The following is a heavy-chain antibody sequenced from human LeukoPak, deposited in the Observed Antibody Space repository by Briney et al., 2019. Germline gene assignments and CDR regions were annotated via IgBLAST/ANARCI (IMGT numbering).Heavy chain of an antibody. CDR2: ISWNSGSI. CDR3: AKDYGSRGDYFDY. Sequence: LGGSLRLSCAASGFTFDDYAVHWVRQAPGKGLEWVSGISWNSGSIGYADSVKGRFTISRDNAKNSLYLQMNSLRAEDTALYYCAKDYGSRGDYFDYWGQGTLVTVSS. D-gene: IGHD3-10*01. V-gene: IGHV3-9*01. CDR1: GFTFDDYA. J-gene: IGHJ4*02.